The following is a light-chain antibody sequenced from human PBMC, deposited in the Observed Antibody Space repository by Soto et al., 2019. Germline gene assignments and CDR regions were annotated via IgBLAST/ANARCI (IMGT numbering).Light chain of an antibody. Sequence: QSVLTQPASVSGSPGQSSTISCTGTSSDVGGCNSVSWYQHHPGKAPKLMIYDVSNRPSGASNRFSGSMSGNTAFLTLSGPQPEDETDYYSSSYTRSSTYVFRTGPKVPV. CDR1: SSDVGGCNS. J-gene: IGLJ1*01. V-gene: IGLV2-14*03. CDR3: SSYTRSSTYV. CDR2: DVS.